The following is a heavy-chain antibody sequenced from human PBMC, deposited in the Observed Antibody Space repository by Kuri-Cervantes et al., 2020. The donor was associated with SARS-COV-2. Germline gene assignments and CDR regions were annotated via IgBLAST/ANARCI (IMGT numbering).Heavy chain of an antibody. D-gene: IGHD2-15*01. CDR2: ISSSGSAI. V-gene: IGHV3-11*01. CDR1: GFTFSDYY. CDR3: ARVHCSGGSCYSPYYYFDY. J-gene: IGHJ4*02. Sequence: LKISCAASGFTFSDYYMSWIRQAPGKGLEWVSYISSSGSAIYYADSVKGRFTISRDNAKNSLYLQMNSLRAEDTAVYYCARVHCSGGSCYSPYYYFDYWGQGTLVTVSS.